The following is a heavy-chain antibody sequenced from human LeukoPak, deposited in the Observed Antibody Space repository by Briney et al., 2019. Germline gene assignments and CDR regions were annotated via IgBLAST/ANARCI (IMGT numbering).Heavy chain of an antibody. D-gene: IGHD3-22*01. CDR1: GGSISSSTYS. V-gene: IGHV4-39*07. Sequence: SETLSLTCTVSGGSISSSTYSWGWIRQPPGKGLEWIGNIYYSGTTYYNASLKSRVTISVDTSKNQFSLKLSSVTAADTAVYYCARDSIVGAPYYYDTTNRYFQHWGQGTLVTVSS. CDR3: ARDSIVGAPYYYDTTNRYFQH. CDR2: IYYSGTT. J-gene: IGHJ1*01.